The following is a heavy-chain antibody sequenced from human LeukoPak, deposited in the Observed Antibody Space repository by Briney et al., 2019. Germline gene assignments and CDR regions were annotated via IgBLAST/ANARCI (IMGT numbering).Heavy chain of an antibody. CDR3: ARDKPDYGDYSTSPAYYMYV. CDR1: GRSISSFY. CDR2: IYTSGSN. J-gene: IGHJ6*03. Sequence: SETLSLTCTVSGRSISSFYWSWIRQPPGKGREWIGHIYTSGSNNYNPSLKSRVTMSVDTSKNQFSLKLSSVTAADTAVYYCARDKPDYGDYSTSPAYYMYVWGKGTTVTVSS. V-gene: IGHV4-4*08. D-gene: IGHD4-17*01.